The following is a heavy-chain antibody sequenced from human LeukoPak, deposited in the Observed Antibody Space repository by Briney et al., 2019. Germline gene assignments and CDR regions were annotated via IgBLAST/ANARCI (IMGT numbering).Heavy chain of an antibody. CDR1: GGTFSSYA. Sequence: GASVKVSCKASGGTFSSYAISWVRQAPGQGLGWMGRIIPIFGTANYAQKFQGRVTITTDESTSTAYMELSSLRSEDTAVYYCARAGTDIVVVPAAMGLDWFDPWGQGTLVTVSS. V-gene: IGHV1-69*05. CDR2: IIPIFGTA. J-gene: IGHJ5*02. D-gene: IGHD2-2*01. CDR3: ARAGTDIVVVPAAMGLDWFDP.